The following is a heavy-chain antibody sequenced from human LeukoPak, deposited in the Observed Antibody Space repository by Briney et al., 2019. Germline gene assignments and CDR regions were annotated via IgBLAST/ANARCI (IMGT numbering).Heavy chain of an antibody. V-gene: IGHV4-34*01. D-gene: IGHD4-17*01. J-gene: IGHJ5*02. CDR1: GGSFSGYY. CDR3: ARVWGDYGDYFRLSRDQYNWFDP. Sequence: SETLSLTCAVYGGSFSGYYWSWIRQPPGKGLEWIGEINHSGSTNYNPSLKSRVTISVDTSKNQFSLKLSSVTAADTAVYYRARVWGDYGDYFRLSRDQYNWFDPWGQGTLVTVSS. CDR2: INHSGST.